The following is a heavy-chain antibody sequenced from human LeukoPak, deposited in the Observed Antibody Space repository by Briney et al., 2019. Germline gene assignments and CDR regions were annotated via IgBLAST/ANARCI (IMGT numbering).Heavy chain of an antibody. Sequence: SETLSLTCTVSGGSISSSSYYWGWIRQPPGKGLEWIGSIYYSGSTYYNPSLKSRVTISVDTSKNQFSLKLSSVTAADTAVYYCARHRSRYCSSTSCYADYSVDXWGQGTLVTVS. CDR3: ARHRSRYCSSTSCYADYSVDX. CDR1: GGSISSSSYY. CDR2: IYYSGST. V-gene: IGHV4-39*01. J-gene: IGHJ4*02. D-gene: IGHD2-2*01.